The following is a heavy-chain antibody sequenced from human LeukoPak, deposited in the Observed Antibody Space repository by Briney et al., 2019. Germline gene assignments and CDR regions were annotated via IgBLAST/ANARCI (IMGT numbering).Heavy chain of an antibody. V-gene: IGHV3-11*04. CDR3: ARSERGWFDP. Sequence: GGSLRLSCAASGFTFDDYGMSWIRQAPGKGLEWVSYISSGGSTIYYADSVKGRFTISRDNAKNSLYLQMNSLRAEDTAVYYCARSERGWFDPWGQGTLVTVSS. CDR1: GFTFDDYG. CDR2: ISSGGSTI. J-gene: IGHJ5*02.